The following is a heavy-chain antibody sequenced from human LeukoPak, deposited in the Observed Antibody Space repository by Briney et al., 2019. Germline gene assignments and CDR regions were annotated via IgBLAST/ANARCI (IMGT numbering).Heavy chain of an antibody. D-gene: IGHD5-24*01. CDR3: ARGRWLQYET. CDR2: INQSGST. J-gene: IGHJ5*02. V-gene: IGHV4-34*01. CDR1: GESFSGDY. Sequence: NSSGTLSLTCGVYGESFSGDYWSWIRQPPGKGLEWIGEINQSGSTNYIPSLKSRVTISVDTSKNQFSLKLISVTAADTAVYYCARGRWLQYETWGQGTLVTVSS.